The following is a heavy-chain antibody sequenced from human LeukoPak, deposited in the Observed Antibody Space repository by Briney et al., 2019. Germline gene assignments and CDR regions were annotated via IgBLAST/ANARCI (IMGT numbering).Heavy chain of an antibody. Sequence: SVKVSCKASGGTFSSYAISWVRQAPGQGLEWMGGLIPIFGTANYAQKFQGRVTITADESTSTAYMELSSLRSEDTAVYYCAREMKSGSYYLYAFDIWGQGTMVTVSS. CDR1: GGTFSSYA. D-gene: IGHD1-26*01. V-gene: IGHV1-69*01. CDR2: LIPIFGTA. J-gene: IGHJ3*02. CDR3: AREMKSGSYYLYAFDI.